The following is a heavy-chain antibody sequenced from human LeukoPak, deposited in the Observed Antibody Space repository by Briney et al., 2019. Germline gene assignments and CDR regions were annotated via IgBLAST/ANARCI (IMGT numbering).Heavy chain of an antibody. Sequence: ASVKVSCKASGGTFSSYAISWVRQAPGQGLEWMGGIIPIFGTANYAQKFQGRVTITADESTSTAYMELSSLRSEDTAVYYCARGADDYYDSSGYYDYWGQGTLVTVSS. J-gene: IGHJ4*02. V-gene: IGHV1-69*13. CDR3: ARGADDYYDSSGYYDY. CDR1: GGTFSSYA. D-gene: IGHD3-22*01. CDR2: IIPIFGTA.